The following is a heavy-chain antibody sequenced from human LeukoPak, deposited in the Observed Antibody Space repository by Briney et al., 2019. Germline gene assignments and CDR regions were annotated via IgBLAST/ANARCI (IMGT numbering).Heavy chain of an antibody. V-gene: IGHV4-34*01. CDR2: INHSGST. CDR3: ARRGAVAGTLGY. J-gene: IGHJ4*02. D-gene: IGHD6-19*01. Sequence: PSETLSLTCAVYGGSFSGYYWSWIRQPPGKGLEWIGEINHSGSTNYNPSLKSRVTISVDTSKNQFSLKLSSVTAADTAVYYCARRGAVAGTLGYWGQGTLVTVSS. CDR1: GGSFSGYY.